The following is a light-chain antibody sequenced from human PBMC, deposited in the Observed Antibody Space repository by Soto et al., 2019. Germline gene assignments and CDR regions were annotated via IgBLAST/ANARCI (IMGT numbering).Light chain of an antibody. CDR2: DND. V-gene: IGLV1-51*01. Sequence: QAVLTQPPSVSAAPGQKVTISCSGSSSNIGNNYVFWYQQLPGTAPKLLIYDNDKRPSGIPDRFSGSKSGPSATLGITGLQTGDEADYYCATWDSSLSVGVFGGGTKLTVL. J-gene: IGLJ2*01. CDR1: SSNIGNNY. CDR3: ATWDSSLSVGV.